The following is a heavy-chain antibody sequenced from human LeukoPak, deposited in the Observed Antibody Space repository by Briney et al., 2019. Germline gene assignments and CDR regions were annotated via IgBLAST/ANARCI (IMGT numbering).Heavy chain of an antibody. Sequence: NPSETLSLTCAVYGGSFSGYYWSWIRQPPGKGLQWIGEINHSGSTNYNPSLKSGVTISVDTSKNQFSLNLSSVTAADTAVYYCAREAHDPYYFDYWGQGTLVTVSS. V-gene: IGHV4-34*01. CDR1: GGSFSGYY. D-gene: IGHD1-1*01. CDR2: INHSGST. CDR3: AREAHDPYYFDY. J-gene: IGHJ4*02.